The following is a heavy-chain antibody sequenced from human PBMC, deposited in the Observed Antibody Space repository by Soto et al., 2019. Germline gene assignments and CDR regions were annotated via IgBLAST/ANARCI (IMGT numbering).Heavy chain of an antibody. CDR1: GGSFSGYY. CDR3: AKDKVTGLIEY. CDR2: SNQSGST. V-gene: IGHV4-34*03. J-gene: IGHJ4*02. Sequence: QVQLQQWGAGLFKPSETLSLTCAVYGGSFSGYYWTWIRQPPGTGLEWIGESNQSGSTNYNPSLNSPVTLAVDTSKTQFSRTLTSVASADIAFCFGAKDKVTGLIEYWGQGTLVTGAS. D-gene: IGHD2-15*01.